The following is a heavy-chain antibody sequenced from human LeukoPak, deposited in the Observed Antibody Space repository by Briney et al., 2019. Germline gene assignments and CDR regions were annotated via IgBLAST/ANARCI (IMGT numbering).Heavy chain of an antibody. Sequence: GGSLRLSCAASGFTVSSNYMSWVRQAPGKGLEWVSVIYSGGSTYYADSVKGQFTISRDNSKNTLYLQMNSLRAEDTAVYYCARDWYPGGKTDYWGQGTLVTVSS. J-gene: IGHJ4*02. CDR2: IYSGGST. V-gene: IGHV3-53*01. CDR1: GFTVSSNY. D-gene: IGHD1-26*01. CDR3: ARDWYPGGKTDY.